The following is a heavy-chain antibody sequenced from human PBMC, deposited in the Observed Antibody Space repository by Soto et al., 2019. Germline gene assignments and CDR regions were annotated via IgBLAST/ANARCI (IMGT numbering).Heavy chain of an antibody. CDR2: ITRDGSST. CDR3: ARGANGYYYFDY. CDR1: GFSLSDYW. D-gene: IGHD5-18*01. Sequence: EVQLVESGGDLVQPGGSLRLSCAASGFSLSDYWMHWVRQAPGEGLVWLSRITRDGSSTNYADSVKGRFTISRDNAKNTLYLQVNSLRGEDTAVYYCARGANGYYYFDYWGQGTLVTVSS. V-gene: IGHV3-74*01. J-gene: IGHJ4*02.